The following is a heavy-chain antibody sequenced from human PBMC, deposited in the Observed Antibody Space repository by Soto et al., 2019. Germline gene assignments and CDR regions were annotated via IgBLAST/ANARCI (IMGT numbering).Heavy chain of an antibody. CDR2: ISNSGAGR. CDR1: GFTFSRYA. J-gene: IGHJ4*02. D-gene: IGHD3-3*01. Sequence: PGWSLRLSCAASGFTFSRYAMSWVRQAPGKGLEWVSIISNSGAGRYYADSVKGRFSISRDNSKSTLYLQMNTLRAEDTAVYYCAMSYFDFWDGLYYWGQGTLVTISS. CDR3: AMSYFDFWDGLYY. V-gene: IGHV3-23*01.